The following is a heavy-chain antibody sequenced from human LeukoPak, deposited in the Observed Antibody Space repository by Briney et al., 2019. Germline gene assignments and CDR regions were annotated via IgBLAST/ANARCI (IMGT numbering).Heavy chain of an antibody. Sequence: SETLSLTCTVSGYSITSGYYWGWIRQPPGKGLEWIGSIYHSGSTFYNPSLKSRVTISVDPSKNQFSLKLSSVIVADTAVYYCARDQDYYGSGSCPDHWGQGILVTVSS. CDR3: ARDQDYYGSGSCPDH. V-gene: IGHV4-38-2*02. D-gene: IGHD3-10*01. J-gene: IGHJ5*02. CDR1: GYSITSGYY. CDR2: IYHSGST.